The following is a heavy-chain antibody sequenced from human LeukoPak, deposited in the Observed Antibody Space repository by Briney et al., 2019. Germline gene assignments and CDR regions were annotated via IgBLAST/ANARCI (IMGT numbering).Heavy chain of an antibody. D-gene: IGHD3-10*01. J-gene: IGHJ6*02. CDR3: ARDRDRGFWPADYYGMDV. Sequence: ASVKVSCQASGGTFSSYAISWVRQAPGQGLEWMGGIIPIFGTANYAQKFQGRVTITADESTSTAYMELSSLRSEDTAVYYCARDRDRGFWPADYYGMDVWGQGATVTVSS. CDR2: IIPIFGTA. CDR1: GGTFSSYA. V-gene: IGHV1-69*13.